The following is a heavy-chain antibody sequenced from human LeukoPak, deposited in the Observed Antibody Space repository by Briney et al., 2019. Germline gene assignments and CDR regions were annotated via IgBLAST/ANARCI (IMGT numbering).Heavy chain of an antibody. CDR1: GGTFSSYA. CDR2: IIPIFGTA. J-gene: IGHJ2*01. CDR3: ARHVFRNIAVADTDPNWYFDL. D-gene: IGHD6-19*01. Sequence: ASVKVSCKASGGTFSSYAISWVRQAPGQGVEWMGGIIPIFGTANYAQKFQGRVTITADESTSTAYMELSSLRSEDTAVYYCARHVFRNIAVADTDPNWYFDLWGRGTLVTVSS. V-gene: IGHV1-69*13.